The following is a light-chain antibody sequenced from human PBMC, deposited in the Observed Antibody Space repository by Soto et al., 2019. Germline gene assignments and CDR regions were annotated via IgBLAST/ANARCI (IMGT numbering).Light chain of an antibody. J-gene: IGKJ3*01. Sequence: DIQMTQSPSTLSASVGDRVTITCRASQSISSWLAWYQQKPGKAPKLLIYDASSLESGVPSRFSGSESGTEFTPTNSRPQPDDFATYFRQQYNSYPFTFGPGTKVDIK. CDR2: DAS. V-gene: IGKV1-5*01. CDR1: QSISSW. CDR3: QQYNSYPFT.